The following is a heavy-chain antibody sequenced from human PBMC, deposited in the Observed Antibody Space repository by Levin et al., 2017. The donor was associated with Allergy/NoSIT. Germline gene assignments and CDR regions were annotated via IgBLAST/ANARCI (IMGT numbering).Heavy chain of an antibody. D-gene: IGHD6-19*01. CDR1: GFTFSSYA. CDR2: ISYDGSNK. CDR3: AREYSVGWGYYFDY. J-gene: IGHJ4*02. Sequence: GGSLRLSCAASGFTFSSYAIHWVRQAPGKGLEWVAVISYDGSNKSYADSVRGRFTISRDNSKNTVYLQMNSLRAEDTAVYYCAREYSVGWGYYFDYWGQGTLVTVSS. V-gene: IGHV3-30-3*01.